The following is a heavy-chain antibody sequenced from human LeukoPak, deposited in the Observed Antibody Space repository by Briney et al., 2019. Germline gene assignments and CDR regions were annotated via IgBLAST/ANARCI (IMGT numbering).Heavy chain of an antibody. Sequence: SETLSLTCTVSGASISSGDYYWSWIRQPPGKGLEWIAYMYYSGSTYYNPSLKSRVTMSADTSKNQLSLKLSSVTAADTAVYYCARPYYYDSRIDPWGQGILVTVSS. D-gene: IGHD3-22*01. CDR1: GASISSGDYY. CDR2: MYYSGST. V-gene: IGHV4-30-4*01. CDR3: ARPYYYDSRIDP. J-gene: IGHJ5*02.